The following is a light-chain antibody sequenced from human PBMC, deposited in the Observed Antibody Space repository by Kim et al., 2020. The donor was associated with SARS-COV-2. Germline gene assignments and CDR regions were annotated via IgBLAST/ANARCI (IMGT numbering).Light chain of an antibody. Sequence: DIQMTQSPSSLSASVGDSVTITCRASQSISTFLNWYQQKPGKAPKLLIYLASSLQSGVPSRFSGSGSGTDFTLTISNLQPEDFATYYCQQSYSGPRTFGRGTKVDIK. CDR1: QSISTF. CDR3: QQSYSGPRT. CDR2: LAS. V-gene: IGKV1-39*01. J-gene: IGKJ1*01.